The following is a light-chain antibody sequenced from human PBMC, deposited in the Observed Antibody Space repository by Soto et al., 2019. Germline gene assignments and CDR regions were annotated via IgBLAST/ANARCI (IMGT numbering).Light chain of an antibody. J-gene: IGKJ2*01. CDR3: QQLRNLPPT. V-gene: IGKV3-11*01. CDR2: DTS. Sequence: EVVLTQSPATLSLSPGEGATLSCRASQSVGRFLAWYQQKPGQAPRLLIYDTSNRATGIPCRFSGSGSGTDFTLTISGLEPEDFAIYYCQQLRNLPPTFGLGTKLDIK. CDR1: QSVGRF.